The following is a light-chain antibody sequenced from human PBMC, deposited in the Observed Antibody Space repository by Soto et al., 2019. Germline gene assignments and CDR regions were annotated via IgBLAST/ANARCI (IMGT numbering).Light chain of an antibody. CDR1: QGIKDY. CDR3: QQYNTWPRT. CDR2: GAS. Sequence: EIVMTQSPATLSVSPGERAPLSCRASQGIKDYVAWFQQKPGQAPRLLIYGASTRATAIPARFSGSGSGTEFTLSISSLQSEDFAVYYCQQYNTWPRTFGQGTKVDI. V-gene: IGKV3-15*01. J-gene: IGKJ1*01.